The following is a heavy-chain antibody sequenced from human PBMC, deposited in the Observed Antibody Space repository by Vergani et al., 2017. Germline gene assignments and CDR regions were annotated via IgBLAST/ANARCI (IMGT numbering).Heavy chain of an antibody. CDR1: GGSISSYY. J-gene: IGHJ4*02. CDR3: ARWGMRYYYDSSGYYYEA. V-gene: IGHV4-59*01. D-gene: IGHD3-22*01. CDR2: IYYSGST. Sequence: QVQLQESGPGLVKPSETLSLTCTVSGGSISSYYWSWIRQPPGKGLEWIGYIYYSGSTNYNPSLKSRVTISVDTSKNQFSLKLSSVTAADTAVYYCARWGMRYYYDSSGYYYEAWGQGTLVTVSS.